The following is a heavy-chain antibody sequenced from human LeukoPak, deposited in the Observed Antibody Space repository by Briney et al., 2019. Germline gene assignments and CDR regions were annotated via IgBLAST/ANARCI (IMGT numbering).Heavy chain of an antibody. D-gene: IGHD3-22*01. CDR2: IIPIFGTA. CDR3: ARGLYYYDSSGYYYAAHAFDI. J-gene: IGHJ3*02. CDR1: GGTFSSYA. V-gene: IGHV1-69*06. Sequence: SVKVSCKASGGTFSSYAISWVRQAPGQGLEWMGGIIPIFGTANYAQKFQGRVTITADKSTSTVYMELSSLRSEDTAVYYCARGLYYYDSSGYYYAAHAFDIWGQGTMVTVSS.